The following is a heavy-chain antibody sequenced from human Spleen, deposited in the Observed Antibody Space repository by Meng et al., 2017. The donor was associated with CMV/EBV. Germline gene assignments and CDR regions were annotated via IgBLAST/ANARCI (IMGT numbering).Heavy chain of an antibody. D-gene: IGHD2-2*01. CDR2: VSWNGSRT. V-gene: IGHV3-19*01. Sequence: GGSLRLSCAASGFTFSNSDMNWVRQAPGKGLEWVSGVSWNGSRTHYADSVKGRFIISRDNSRNFLYQQMNSLRPEDMAVYYCAREGRDIRYCTSTSCSDAFDVWGQGAMVTVSS. CDR1: GFTFSNSD. CDR3: AREGRDIRYCTSTSCSDAFDV. J-gene: IGHJ3*01.